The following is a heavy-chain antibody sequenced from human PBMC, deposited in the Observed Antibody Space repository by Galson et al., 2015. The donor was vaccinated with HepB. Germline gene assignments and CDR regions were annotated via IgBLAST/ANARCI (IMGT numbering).Heavy chain of an antibody. V-gene: IGHV1-3*01. D-gene: IGHD6-19*01. CDR1: GYSFINYA. J-gene: IGHJ4*02. CDR3: ARGYSLAVAGTEFEN. CDR2: INVANPNT. Sequence: SVKVSCKASGYSFINYAMHWVRQAPGQKFEWMGWINVANPNTKYAQKFQDRLTITRDTSASTAYMELSSLKSEDTAVYYCARGYSLAVAGTEFENWGQGTLVTVSS.